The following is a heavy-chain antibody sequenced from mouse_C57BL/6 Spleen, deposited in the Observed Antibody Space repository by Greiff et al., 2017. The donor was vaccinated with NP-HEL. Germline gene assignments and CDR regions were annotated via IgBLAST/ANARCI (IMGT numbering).Heavy chain of an antibody. J-gene: IGHJ3*01. V-gene: IGHV1-64*01. Sequence: QVHLQPPGAELVKPGASVKLSCKASGYTFTSYWMHWVKQRPGQGLEWIGMIHPNSGSPNYNEKFKSTATLTVDKSSSTASMRLSILTSEDSAVYYCARGGTGTRFAYWGQGTLVTVSA. CDR2: IHPNSGSP. CDR1: GYTFTSYW. CDR3: ARGGTGTRFAY. D-gene: IGHD4-1*01.